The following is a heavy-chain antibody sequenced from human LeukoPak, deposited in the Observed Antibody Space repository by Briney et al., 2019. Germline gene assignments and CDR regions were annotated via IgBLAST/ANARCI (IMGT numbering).Heavy chain of an antibody. V-gene: IGHV3-21*01. D-gene: IGHD5-18*01. CDR2: ITSSSSYT. Sequence: GGSLRLSCAAPGITFSNYNMNWVRQAPGKGLEWISSITSSSSYTFYADSVKGRFTISRDNAKNSLYLQMNSLRAEDTAVYYCAKDLESYRYDFHPSMDVWGKGATVTISS. CDR3: AKDLESYRYDFHPSMDV. CDR1: GITFSNYN. J-gene: IGHJ6*03.